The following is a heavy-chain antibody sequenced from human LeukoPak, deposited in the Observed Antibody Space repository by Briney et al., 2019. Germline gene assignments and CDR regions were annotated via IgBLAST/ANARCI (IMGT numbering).Heavy chain of an antibody. V-gene: IGHV3-23*01. CDR2: INDSGGST. CDR1: GITLSNYG. CDR3: AKRGVVIRVILVGFHKQAYYFDS. Sequence: GGSLRLSCAVSGITLSNYGMSWVRQAPGKGLEWVAGINDSGGSTNYADSVKGRFTIFRDNAKNTLYLQMNSLRAEDTAVYFCAKRGVVIRVILVGFHKQAYYFDSWGQGALVTVSS. D-gene: IGHD3-10*01. J-gene: IGHJ4*02.